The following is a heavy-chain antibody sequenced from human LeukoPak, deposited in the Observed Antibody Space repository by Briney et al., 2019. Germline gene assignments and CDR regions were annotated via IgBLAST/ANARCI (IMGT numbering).Heavy chain of an antibody. J-gene: IGHJ5*02. CDR1: GGTFSSYA. CDR2: IIPIFGTA. D-gene: IGHD1-14*01. Sequence: SVKVSCKASGGTFSSYAISWVRQAPGQGLEWMGGIIPIFGTANYAQKFQGRVTITADESTSTAYMELSSLRSEDTAVYYCARREEGTGRSWFDPWGQGTLVTVSS. V-gene: IGHV1-69*01. CDR3: ARREEGTGRSWFDP.